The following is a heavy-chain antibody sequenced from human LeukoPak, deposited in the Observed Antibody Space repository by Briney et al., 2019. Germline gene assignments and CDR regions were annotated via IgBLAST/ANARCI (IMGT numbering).Heavy chain of an antibody. Sequence: SETLSLTCAVYGGSFSGYYWSWIRQPPGKGLEWIGEINYSGSTNYNPSLKSRVTISVDTSKNQFSLKLSSVTAADTAVYYCARAKDLYGMDVWGKGTTVTVSS. V-gene: IGHV4-34*01. CDR2: INYSGST. J-gene: IGHJ6*04. CDR3: ARAKDLYGMDV. CDR1: GGSFSGYY.